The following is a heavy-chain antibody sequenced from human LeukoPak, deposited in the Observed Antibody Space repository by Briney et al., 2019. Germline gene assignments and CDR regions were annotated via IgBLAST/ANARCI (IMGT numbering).Heavy chain of an antibody. Sequence: GGSLRLSCAVSGFTVSSNYMSWVRQAPGKGLLWVSRTNTDGSSTNYADSVKGRFTVSRDNAKNTVYLQMSSLRVEDTAVYYCARVGSGDYWGRGTLVTVSS. D-gene: IGHD3-3*01. J-gene: IGHJ4*02. V-gene: IGHV3-74*01. CDR2: TNTDGSST. CDR1: GFTVSSNY. CDR3: ARVGSGDY.